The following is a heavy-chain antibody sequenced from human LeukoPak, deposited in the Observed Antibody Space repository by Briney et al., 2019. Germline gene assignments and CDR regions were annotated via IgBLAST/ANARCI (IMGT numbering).Heavy chain of an antibody. D-gene: IGHD3-22*01. CDR3: ARTTESATYYYDSSGYSPGAFDI. J-gene: IGHJ3*02. V-gene: IGHV3-48*04. CDR2: TSSSSSTI. CDR1: GFTFSSYS. Sequence: GGSLRLSCAASGFTFSSYSMNWVRQAPGKGLEWVSYTSSSSSTIYYADSVKGRFTISRDNAKNSLYLQMNSLRAEDTAVYYCARTTESATYYYDSSGYSPGAFDIWGQGTMVTVSS.